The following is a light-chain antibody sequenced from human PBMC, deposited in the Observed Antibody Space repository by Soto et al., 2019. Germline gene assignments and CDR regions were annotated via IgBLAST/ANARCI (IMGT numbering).Light chain of an antibody. J-gene: IGKJ4*01. CDR2: GVS. CDR1: QSVASN. Sequence: EVVMTQSPATLSVSPGERATLSCRASQSVASNLAWYQQKPGQAPRLLISGVSARATGIPARFSGSGSGTEFTLTISSLQSEDSAVYYCQQYNKWPLTFGGGTKVEIK. V-gene: IGKV3-15*01. CDR3: QQYNKWPLT.